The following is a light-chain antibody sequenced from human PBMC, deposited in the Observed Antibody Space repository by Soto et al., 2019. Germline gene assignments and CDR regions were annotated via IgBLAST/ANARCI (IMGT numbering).Light chain of an antibody. CDR2: SVS. V-gene: IGLV2-14*01. CDR3: ISYTVSRSYV. Sequence: QSALPQPASVSGSPGQSITISCSGTSSDIGAYDHFAWYQQFTGKSPKLMIYSVSNRPSGVSNRFSGSKSCNTASLTISGLQAGDEADYYCISYTVSRSYVFGSGTKVTV. J-gene: IGLJ1*01. CDR1: SSDIGAYDH.